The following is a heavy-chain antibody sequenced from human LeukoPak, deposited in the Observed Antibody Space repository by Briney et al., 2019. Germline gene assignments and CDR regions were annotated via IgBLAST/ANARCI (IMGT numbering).Heavy chain of an antibody. CDR1: GFTFGSYA. D-gene: IGHD3-9*01. Sequence: GGSLRLSCAASGFTFGSYAMSWVRQAPGKGLEWVSTISGSGGSPYYADSVKGRFTISRDNSKNTLYLQMNSLRAEDTAVYYCARGEPDYDILTGYYPVNFDYWGQGTLVTVSS. CDR3: ARGEPDYDILTGYYPVNFDY. J-gene: IGHJ4*02. CDR2: ISGSGGSP. V-gene: IGHV3-23*01.